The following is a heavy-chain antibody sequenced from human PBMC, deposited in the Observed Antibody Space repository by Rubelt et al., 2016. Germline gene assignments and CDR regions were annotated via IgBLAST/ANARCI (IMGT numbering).Heavy chain of an antibody. D-gene: IGHD1-26*01. CDR2: IKQDGSEK. J-gene: IGHJ6*02. V-gene: IGHV3-7*05. CDR3: ARDLTPEVFSGSSTRYYYYGMDV. Sequence: APGKGLEWVANIKQDGSEKYYVDSVKGRFTISRDNAKNSLYLQMNSLRAEDTAVYYCARDLTPEVFSGSSTRYYYYGMDVWGQGTTVTVSS.